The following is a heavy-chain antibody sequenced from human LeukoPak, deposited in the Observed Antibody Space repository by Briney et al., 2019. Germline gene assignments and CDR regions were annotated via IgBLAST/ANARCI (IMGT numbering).Heavy chain of an antibody. CDR2: INSDGSST. D-gene: IGHD2-2*01. V-gene: IGHV3-74*01. CDR1: GFTLSSYW. CDR3: ARAKVPAAINWFDP. J-gene: IGHJ5*02. Sequence: PGGSLRLSCAASGFTLSSYWMHWVRQAPGKGLVWVSRINSDGSSTSYADSVKGRFTISRDNAKNTLYLQMNSLRAEDTAVYYCARAKVPAAINWFDPWGQGTLVTVSS.